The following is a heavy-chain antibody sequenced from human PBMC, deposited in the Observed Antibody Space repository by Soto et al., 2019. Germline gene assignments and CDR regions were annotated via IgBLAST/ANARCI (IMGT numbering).Heavy chain of an antibody. CDR1: GFTFSSYW. J-gene: IGHJ6*03. CDR3: ARDRQAVQLKQSGLYYYYYMDV. CDR2: INSDGSST. V-gene: IGHV3-74*01. Sequence: PGGSLRLSCAASGFTFSSYWMHWVRQAPGKGLVWVSRINSDGSSTSYADSVKGRFTISRDNAKNTLYLQMNSLRAEDTAVYYCARDRQAVQLKQSGLYYYYYMDVWGKGTTVTVSS. D-gene: IGHD1-1*01.